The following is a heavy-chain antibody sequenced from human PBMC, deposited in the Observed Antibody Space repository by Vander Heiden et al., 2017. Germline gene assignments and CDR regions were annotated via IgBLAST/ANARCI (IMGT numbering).Heavy chain of an antibody. V-gene: IGHV3-21*01. CDR3: ARGGMEYDPWGY. D-gene: IGHD3-16*01. CDR1: GFTFSSYS. Sequence: EVQLVESGGGLVKPGGSLRLSCAASGFTFSSYSMNWVRQAPGKGLEWVSSISSSSSYIYYADAVKGRFTISRDNAKKSLYLKMKSMRAEDTAVYYCARGGMEYDPWGYWGQGTLVTASS. J-gene: IGHJ4*02. CDR2: ISSSSSYI.